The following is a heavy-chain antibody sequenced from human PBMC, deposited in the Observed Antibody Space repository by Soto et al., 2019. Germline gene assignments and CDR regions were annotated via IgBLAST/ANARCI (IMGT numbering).Heavy chain of an antibody. D-gene: IGHD2-15*01. CDR3: GQRGVVADPRGY. V-gene: IGHV4-34*01. Sequence: QVQLQQWGAGLLKPSETLSLTCAVYDGSFSDFYWTWIRQRPGKGVEWLGEINHSGTAHYNPSLGSRVDISVDQSNNQFSLKLTSVTAADTGVYYRGQRGVVADPRGYWGQGTLVTVSS. J-gene: IGHJ4*02. CDR1: DGSFSDFY. CDR2: INHSGTA.